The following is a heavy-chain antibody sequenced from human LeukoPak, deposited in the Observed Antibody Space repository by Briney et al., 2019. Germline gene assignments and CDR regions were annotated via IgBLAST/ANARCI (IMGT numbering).Heavy chain of an antibody. J-gene: IGHJ6*02. V-gene: IGHV1-2*02. D-gene: IGHD3-10*01. CDR3: ARDRSATMVRGARPYYYYGMDV. CDR2: INPNSGGT. CDR1: GYTFTGYC. Sequence: ASVKVSCKASGYTFTGYCMHWVRQAPGQGLEWMGWINPNSGGTNYAQKFQGRVTMTRDTSISTAYMELSRLRSDDTAVYYCARDRSATMVRGARPYYYYGMDVWGQGTTVTVSS.